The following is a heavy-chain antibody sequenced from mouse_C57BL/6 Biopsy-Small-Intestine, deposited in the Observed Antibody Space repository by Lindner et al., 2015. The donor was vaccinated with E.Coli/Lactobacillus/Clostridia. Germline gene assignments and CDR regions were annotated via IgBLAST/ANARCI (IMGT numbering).Heavy chain of an antibody. V-gene: IGHV1-74*01. Sequence: SVKVSCKAPGGTYNRYAISWVRQAPGQGLEWMGGILPVFGTPKYAQKFQGRVTFTEDESTTTAYMELRSLTSADTAVYYCATDDYYYGTSGFEPHYFDNWGQGTLVTVSS. J-gene: IGHJ2*01. CDR1: GGTYNRYA. CDR2: ILPVFGTP. CDR3: ATDDYYYGTSGFEPHYFDN. D-gene: IGHD2-1*01.